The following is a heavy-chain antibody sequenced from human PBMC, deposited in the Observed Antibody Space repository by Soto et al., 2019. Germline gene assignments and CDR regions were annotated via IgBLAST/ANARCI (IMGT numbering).Heavy chain of an antibody. CDR1: GFSLTSSGVG. CDR3: TRSRGPLDY. V-gene: IGHV2-5*02. J-gene: IGHJ4*02. D-gene: IGHD3-10*01. CDR2: IYWDDDK. Sequence: QITLKESGPTLVKRTQTLTLTCTFSGFSLTSSGVGVGWIRQSPGKVLEHLALIYWDDDKRYSPSLKSRLTITKDISENQVVLTMTNMGPMDTGTYYCTRSRGPLDYWGQGAQVTVS.